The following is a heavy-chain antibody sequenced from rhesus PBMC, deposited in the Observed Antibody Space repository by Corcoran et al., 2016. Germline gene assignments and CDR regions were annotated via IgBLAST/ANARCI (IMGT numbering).Heavy chain of an antibody. D-gene: IGHD4-29*01. CDR3: ASSLPPLYGNYFDY. CDR2: LRNKANGGTA. J-gene: IGHJ4*01. CDR1: GFTFSDYY. V-gene: IGHV3-116*02. Sequence: EVRLVESGGGLVQPGGSLRLSCAASGFTFSDYYMSWVRQAPGTGPEGVGFLRNKANGGTAKYAASVKGRFTISRDDSKSIASLQMNSLKTEDTAVYYCASSLPPLYGNYFDYWGQGVLVTVSS.